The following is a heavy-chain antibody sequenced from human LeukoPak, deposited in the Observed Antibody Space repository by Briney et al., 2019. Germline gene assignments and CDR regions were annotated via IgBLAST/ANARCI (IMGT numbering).Heavy chain of an antibody. CDR1: GFTFSSYE. Sequence: GGSLRLSCAASGFTFSSYEMNWVRQAPGKGLEWVAFIRYDGSNKYYADSVKGRFTISRDNSKNTLYLQMNSLRAEDTAVYCCAKDSDYYDSSGYYLLGYWGQGTLVTVSS. CDR3: AKDSDYYDSSGYYLLGY. J-gene: IGHJ4*02. V-gene: IGHV3-30*02. D-gene: IGHD3-22*01. CDR2: IRYDGSNK.